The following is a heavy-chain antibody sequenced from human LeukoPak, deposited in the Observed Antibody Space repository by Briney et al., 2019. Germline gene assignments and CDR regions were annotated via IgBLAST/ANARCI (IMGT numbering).Heavy chain of an antibody. V-gene: IGHV3-64D*06. CDR1: GFTFSSYA. J-gene: IGHJ4*02. CDR3: VKDGGPNCSGGSCYWNYFDY. Sequence: GGSLRLSCSASGFTFSSYAMHWVRQAPGKGLEYFSAISSNGGSTYYADSVKGRFTISRDNSTNTLYLQMSSLRAEDTAVYYGVKDGGPNCSGGSCYWNYFDYWGQGTLVTVSS. CDR2: ISSNGGST. D-gene: IGHD2-15*01.